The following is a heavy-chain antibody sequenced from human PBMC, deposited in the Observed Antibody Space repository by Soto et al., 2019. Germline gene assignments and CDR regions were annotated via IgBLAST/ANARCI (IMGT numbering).Heavy chain of an antibody. J-gene: IGHJ6*02. CDR2: IYYSGST. CDR3: ARVSGSYYYGIDV. Sequence: PSETLSLTCTVSGGSISSGDYYWSWIRQPPGKGLEWIGYIYYSGSTYYNPSLKSRVTISVDTSKNQFSLKLSSVTAADTAVYYCARVSGSYYYGIDVWGQGTTVTVSS. V-gene: IGHV4-30-4*01. D-gene: IGHD1-26*01. CDR1: GGSISSGDYY.